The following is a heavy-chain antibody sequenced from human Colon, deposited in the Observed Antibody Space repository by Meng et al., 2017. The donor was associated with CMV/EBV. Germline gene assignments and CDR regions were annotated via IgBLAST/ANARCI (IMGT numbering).Heavy chain of an antibody. Sequence: CWPSGYKFTSYAINWVRQAPGQGLEWMGWFNTNTGNPTYAQGFTGRFVFSLDTSVSTAYLQISDLKADDTAVYYCARGPQQLAGLFDYWGQGTLVTVSS. CDR2: FNTNTGNP. CDR1: GYKFTSYA. J-gene: IGHJ4*02. V-gene: IGHV7-4-1*02. D-gene: IGHD6-13*01. CDR3: ARGPQQLAGLFDY.